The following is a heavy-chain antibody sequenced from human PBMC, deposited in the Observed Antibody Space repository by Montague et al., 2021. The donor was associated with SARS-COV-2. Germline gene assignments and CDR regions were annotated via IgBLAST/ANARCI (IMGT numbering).Heavy chain of an antibody. J-gene: IGHJ4*02. Sequence: SETLSLTCTVSGDSISSSSYSWGWIRQPPGKGLEWIGSVHYSGRPYYXXXLKSRVTIYVDTSKNQLSLKLSSVTAADTAVYYCTRHVHMTWPEPSPGFDYWGQGTLVTVSS. V-gene: IGHV4-39*01. CDR2: VHYSGRP. D-gene: IGHD1-1*01. CDR1: GDSISSSSYS. CDR3: TRHVHMTWPEPSPGFDY.